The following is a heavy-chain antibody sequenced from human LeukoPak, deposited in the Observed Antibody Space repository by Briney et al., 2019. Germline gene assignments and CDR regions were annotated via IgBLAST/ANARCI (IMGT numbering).Heavy chain of an antibody. V-gene: IGHV3-15*01. CDR2: IKRTNDGGAT. CDR1: EFPFTAAW. J-gene: IGHJ4*02. CDR3: ASEHYHQLQR. Sequence: GGSLRLSCATSEFPFTAAWRTWVRQAPGKGLEWVGRIKRTNDGGATDYAAPVKGRFTISRDDSKNTLYLLMSILKAEDTAVYYCASEHYHQLQRWGQGTLVTVSS. D-gene: IGHD1-1*01.